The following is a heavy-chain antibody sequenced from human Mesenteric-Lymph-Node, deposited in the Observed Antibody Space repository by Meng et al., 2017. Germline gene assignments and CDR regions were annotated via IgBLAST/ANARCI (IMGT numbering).Heavy chain of an antibody. CDR2: IYEGTT. V-gene: IGHV4-38-2*01. D-gene: IGHD5-24*01. J-gene: IGHJ3*02. CDR3: ARPWRGNNRDDSYSTFDI. CDR1: GDSISSGYF. Sequence: ESLKISCSVSGDSISSGYFWAWIRQPPGKGLEWIASIYEGTTFYSPSLKSRLTISIDTSKNQFSLKLSSVTAADTAVYYCARPWRGNNRDDSYSTFDIWGQGTMVTVSS.